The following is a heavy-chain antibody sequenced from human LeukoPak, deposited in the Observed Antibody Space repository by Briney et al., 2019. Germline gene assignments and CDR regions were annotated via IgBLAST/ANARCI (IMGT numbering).Heavy chain of an antibody. J-gene: IGHJ3*02. D-gene: IGHD3-10*01. CDR3: ARHAPSYYGSGSYYGSHAFDI. Sequence: GESLKISCKGSGYSFTSYWVGWVRQMPGKGLEWMGIIYPGDSDTKYSPSFQGQVTISADKSISTAYLQWSSLKASDPAMYYCARHAPSYYGSGSYYGSHAFDIWGQGTMVTVSS. CDR1: GYSFTSYW. CDR2: IYPGDSDT. V-gene: IGHV5-51*01.